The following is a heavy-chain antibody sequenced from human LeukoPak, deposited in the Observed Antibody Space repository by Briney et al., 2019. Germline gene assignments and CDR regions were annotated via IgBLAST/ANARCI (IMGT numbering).Heavy chain of an antibody. CDR1: GDSISISY. Sequence: PSETLSLTCSVSGDSISISYWSWIRQPPGKGLEWIGNVYNSANTNYNPSLQSRVTMSVDTSKSHFSLQLTSVSAADTAVYYCARRFSSRSDGNGYYYGHDDFDVWGQGTLVTVSS. CDR2: VYNSANT. V-gene: IGHV4-59*08. CDR3: ARRFSSRSDGNGYYYGHDDFDV. J-gene: IGHJ3*01. D-gene: IGHD3-22*01.